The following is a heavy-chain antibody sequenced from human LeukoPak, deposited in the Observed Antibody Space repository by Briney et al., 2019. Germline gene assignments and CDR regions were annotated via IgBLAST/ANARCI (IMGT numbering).Heavy chain of an antibody. CDR1: GGTFSSYA. J-gene: IGHJ4*02. CDR2: IIPIFGTA. Sequence: SVKVSCKASGGTFSSYAISWVRQAPGQGLEWMGGIIPIFGTANYAQKFQGRVTITADESTSTAYMELSSLRSEDTAVYYCARMYYDSSYPFDYWGQGTLVTVSS. V-gene: IGHV1-69*13. D-gene: IGHD3-22*01. CDR3: ARMYYDSSYPFDY.